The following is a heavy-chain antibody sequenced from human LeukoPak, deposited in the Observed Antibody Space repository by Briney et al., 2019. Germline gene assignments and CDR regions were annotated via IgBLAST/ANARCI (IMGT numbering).Heavy chain of an antibody. CDR2: ISGDGGST. V-gene: IGHV3-43*02. CDR1: GFTFDDYA. Sequence: GGSLRLSCAASGFTFDDYAMHWVSQAPGKGMEWVSLISGDGGSTYYADSGKGRFTIPRDNSKNSLYLQMNSLRTEDPPLYYCAKSRPSGYYFDYWGQGTLVTVSS. D-gene: IGHD2-2*01. CDR3: AKSRPSGYYFDY. J-gene: IGHJ4*02.